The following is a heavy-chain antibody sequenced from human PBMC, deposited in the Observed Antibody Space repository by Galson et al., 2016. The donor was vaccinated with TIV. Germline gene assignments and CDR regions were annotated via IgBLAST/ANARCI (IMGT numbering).Heavy chain of an antibody. CDR3: ARERRFCGNECYLYYYFGMGV. J-gene: IGHJ6*02. CDR1: GFNVSDNY. Sequence: SLRLSCAASGFNVSDNYMTWVRRAPGKGLEWVSIIYAAGSTYYADSVRGRFTISRDHSKNTLYLQMNSLRAEDTAVYYCARERRFCGNECYLYYYFGMGVWGQGTTVTVSS. D-gene: IGHD2-21*01. V-gene: IGHV3-66*02. CDR2: IYAAGST.